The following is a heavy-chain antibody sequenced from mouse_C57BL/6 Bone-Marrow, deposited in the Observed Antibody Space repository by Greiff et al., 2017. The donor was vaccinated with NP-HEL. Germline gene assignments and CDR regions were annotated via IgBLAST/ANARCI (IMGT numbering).Heavy chain of an antibody. J-gene: IGHJ1*03. Sequence: VQLKESVAELVRPGASVKLSCTASGFNIQNTYMHWVKQRPEQGLEWIGRIDPANGNTKYAPKFQGTATITADTSSNTAYLQLSSLTSEDTAIYYCARRGWLQGYFDGWGTGTTVTVSA. CDR1: GFNIQNTY. V-gene: IGHV14-3*01. D-gene: IGHD2-3*01. CDR3: ARRGWLQGYFDG. CDR2: IDPANGNT.